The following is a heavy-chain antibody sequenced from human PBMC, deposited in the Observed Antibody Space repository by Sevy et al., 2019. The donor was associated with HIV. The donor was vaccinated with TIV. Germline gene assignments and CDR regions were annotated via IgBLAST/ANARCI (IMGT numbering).Heavy chain of an antibody. D-gene: IGHD4-17*01. CDR2: ISGSGSNK. CDR1: GFTSSDYY. Sequence: GGSLRLFCTASGFTSSDYYMSWIRQAPGKGLEWILHISGSGSNKHYADSVKGRFSISRDNAKNSLYLQMNTLRAEDTAVYYCARHTYGVYGAFDIWGQGTMVTVSS. V-gene: IGHV3-11*01. J-gene: IGHJ3*02. CDR3: ARHTYGVYGAFDI.